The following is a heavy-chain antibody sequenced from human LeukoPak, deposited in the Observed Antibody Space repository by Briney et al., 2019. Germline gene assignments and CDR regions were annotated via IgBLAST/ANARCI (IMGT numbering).Heavy chain of an antibody. CDR2: ISSSSSYI. Sequence: GGSLRLSCAASGFTVSSNYMSWVRQAPGKGLEWVSSISSSSSYIYYADSVKGRFTISRDNSKNTLYLQMNSLRAEDTAVYYCAKDPVHYDSSGYFPFDYWGQGTLVTVSS. CDR1: GFTVSSNY. D-gene: IGHD3-22*01. CDR3: AKDPVHYDSSGYFPFDY. J-gene: IGHJ4*02. V-gene: IGHV3-21*04.